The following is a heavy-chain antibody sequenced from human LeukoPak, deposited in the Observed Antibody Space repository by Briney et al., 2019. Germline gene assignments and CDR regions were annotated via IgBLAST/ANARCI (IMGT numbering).Heavy chain of an antibody. CDR1: GGSFSGYY. CDR2: INHSGST. V-gene: IGHV4-34*01. D-gene: IGHD6-13*01. J-gene: IGHJ4*02. Sequence: SETLSLTCAVYGGSFSGYYWSWIRQPPGKGLEWIGEINHSGSTNYNPSLKSRVTISVDTSKNQFSLKLSSVTAADTAVYYCARVPRIAAAPGYDYWGQGTLVTVSS. CDR3: ARVPRIAAAPGYDY.